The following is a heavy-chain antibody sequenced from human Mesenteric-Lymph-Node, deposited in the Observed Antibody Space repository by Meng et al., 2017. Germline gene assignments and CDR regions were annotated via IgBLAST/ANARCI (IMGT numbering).Heavy chain of an antibody. V-gene: IGHV3-30*12. D-gene: IGHD6-19*01. CDR2: ISYDGSNK. CDR3: ARDPSTYSSGCCDVFDI. J-gene: IGHJ3*02. Sequence: GESLKISCKGSGYSFTSYWIGWVRQAPGKGLEWVAVISYDGSNKYYADSVKGRFTISRDNSKNTLYLQMNSLRAEDTAVYYCARDPSTYSSGCCDVFDIWGQGTMVTVSS. CDR1: GYSFTSYW.